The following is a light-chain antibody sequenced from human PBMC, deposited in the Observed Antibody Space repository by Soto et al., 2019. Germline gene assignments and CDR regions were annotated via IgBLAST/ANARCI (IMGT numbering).Light chain of an antibody. Sequence: QSALTQPASVSGSPGQSITISCTGTSSDVGSYNLVSWYQHHPGKAPKLMIYEGSKRPSGISNRFSGSKSGNTASLTISGLQAEDEADYYCCSYAGSSTLWVFGGGTKVTVL. V-gene: IGLV2-23*01. J-gene: IGLJ3*02. CDR2: EGS. CDR3: CSYAGSSTLWV. CDR1: SSDVGSYNL.